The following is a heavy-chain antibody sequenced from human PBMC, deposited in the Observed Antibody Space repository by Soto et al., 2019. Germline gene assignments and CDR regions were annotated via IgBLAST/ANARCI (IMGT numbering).Heavy chain of an antibody. V-gene: IGHV4-59*01. CDR3: ARAPRGNYGYPSYFDY. D-gene: IGHD3-10*01. CDR2: IYYSGST. J-gene: IGHJ4*02. Sequence: SETLSLTCTVSGGSISSYYWSWIRQPPGKGLEWVGYIYYSGSTNYNPSLKSRVTISVDTSKNQFSLKLSSVTAADTAVYYCARAPRGNYGYPSYFDYWGQGTLVTVSS. CDR1: GGSISSYY.